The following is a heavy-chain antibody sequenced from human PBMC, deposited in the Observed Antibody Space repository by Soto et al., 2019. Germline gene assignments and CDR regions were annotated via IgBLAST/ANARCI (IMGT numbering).Heavy chain of an antibody. CDR1: GFAFSTYG. CDR3: ARASGPFDY. V-gene: IGHV3-33*01. D-gene: IGHD5-12*01. Sequence: QVQLVESGGGVAQPGRSLRLSCVASGFAFSTYGIHWVRQAPGKGLEWVAVIWYDGSIKYYADSVKGRFTISRDNSKNTLYLQMNSLRADDTAVYYCARASGPFDYWGQGTQVTVSS. CDR2: IWYDGSIK. J-gene: IGHJ4*02.